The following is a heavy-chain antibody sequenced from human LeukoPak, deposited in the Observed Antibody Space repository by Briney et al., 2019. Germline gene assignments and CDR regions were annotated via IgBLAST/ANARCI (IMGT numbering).Heavy chain of an antibody. J-gene: IGHJ4*02. Sequence: GGSLRLSCSASGFTFNNYAMHWVRQSPGKSLEYVANISGNGGRTYYADSVKGRFTISRDNAKNTLYFQLSSLRAEDTAVYYCVESWDVVVVVAAFDYWGRGTLVTVTS. V-gene: IGHV3-64D*06. D-gene: IGHD2-15*01. CDR3: VESWDVVVVVAAFDY. CDR2: ISGNGGRT. CDR1: GFTFNNYA.